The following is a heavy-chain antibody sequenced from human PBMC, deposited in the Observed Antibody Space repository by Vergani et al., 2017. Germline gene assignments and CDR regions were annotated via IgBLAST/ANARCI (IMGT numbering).Heavy chain of an antibody. CDR1: GFTLSDHV. Sequence: EVQLVESGGGLVQPGGSLRLSCAASGFTLSDHVMDWVRQGPGKGLEWVGRSRNKARSYTTEYSASVKGRFTISRDDSRNSLYLQMNSLKTEDTAVYYCARGKVCGGSSCNGSPYYGLDLWGQGTTVTVSS. D-gene: IGHD2-15*01. J-gene: IGHJ6*02. V-gene: IGHV3-72*01. CDR3: ARGKVCGGSSCNGSPYYGLDL. CDR2: SRNKARSYTT.